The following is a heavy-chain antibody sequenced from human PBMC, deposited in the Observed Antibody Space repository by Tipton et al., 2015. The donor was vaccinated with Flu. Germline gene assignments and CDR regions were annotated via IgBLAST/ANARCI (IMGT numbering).Heavy chain of an antibody. CDR1: GFTFSGYA. CDR2: ISYDGNNK. V-gene: IGHV3-30*04. D-gene: IGHD3-22*01. Sequence: QLVQSGGGVVQPGRSLRLSCAASGFTFSGYAMHWVRQAPGKGLEWVSVISYDGNNKFYADSVRGRFTISRDNSENTLYLQMNSLSAEDTAVYYCARDNYESSGYYYEIVHWGQGTLVTVSS. J-gene: IGHJ5*02. CDR3: ARDNYESSGYYYEIVH.